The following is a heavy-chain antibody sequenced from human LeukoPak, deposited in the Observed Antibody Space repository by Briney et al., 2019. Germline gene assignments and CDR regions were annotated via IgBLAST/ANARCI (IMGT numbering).Heavy chain of an antibody. D-gene: IGHD1-7*01. CDR3: ARPVTELTDWYFDL. V-gene: IGHV4-59*01. J-gene: IGHJ2*01. Sequence: TSETLSLTCTVSGGSISRYYWSWIRQPPGKGLEWIGYIYYSGSIKYNPSLKSRVTISVDTSKNQFSLKLSSVTAADTAVYYCARPVTELTDWYFDLWGRGTLVTVSS. CDR1: GGSISRYY. CDR2: IYYSGSI.